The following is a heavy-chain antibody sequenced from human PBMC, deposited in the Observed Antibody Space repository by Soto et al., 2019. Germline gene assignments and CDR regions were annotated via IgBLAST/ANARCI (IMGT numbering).Heavy chain of an antibody. CDR3: ARDHYDSSGYTGDAFDI. CDR2: INPNSGGT. J-gene: IGHJ3*02. V-gene: IGHV1-2*04. Sequence: QVQLVQSGADVKKPGASVKVSCKASGYTFTGYYMHWVRQAPGQGLEWMGWINPNSGGTNYAQKFQGWATMTRDTSISTAYMELSRLRSDDTAVYYCARDHYDSSGYTGDAFDIWGQGTMVTVSS. D-gene: IGHD3-22*01. CDR1: GYTFTGYY.